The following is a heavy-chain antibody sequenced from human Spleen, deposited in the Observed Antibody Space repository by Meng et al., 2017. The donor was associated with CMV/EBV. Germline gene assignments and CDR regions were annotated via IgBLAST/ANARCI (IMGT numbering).Heavy chain of an antibody. D-gene: IGHD1-26*01. V-gene: IGHV3-66*02. Sequence: GESLKISCAASGFTVSSNYMSWVRQAPGKGLEWVSVIYSGGSTYYADSVKGRFTISRDNSKNTLYLQMNSLRAEDTAVYYCARVGDAGSRRWELPYRGAFDIWGQGTMVT. CDR2: IYSGGST. J-gene: IGHJ3*02. CDR3: ARVGDAGSRRWELPYRGAFDI. CDR1: GFTVSSNY.